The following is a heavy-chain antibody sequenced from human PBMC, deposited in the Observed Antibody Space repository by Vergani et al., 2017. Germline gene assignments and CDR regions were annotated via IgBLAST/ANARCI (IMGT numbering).Heavy chain of an antibody. Sequence: EVQLVESGGGLVQPGGSLRLSCAASGFTFSSYEMNWVRQAPGKGLEWVSYISSSGSTIYYADSVKGRFTISRDNAKNSLYLQMNSLRAEDTAVYYCARDKPFSVATEAGTFDIWGQGSMVTVSS. CDR3: ARDKPFSVATEAGTFDI. CDR1: GFTFSSYE. D-gene: IGHD6-19*01. J-gene: IGHJ3*02. CDR2: ISSSGSTI. V-gene: IGHV3-48*03.